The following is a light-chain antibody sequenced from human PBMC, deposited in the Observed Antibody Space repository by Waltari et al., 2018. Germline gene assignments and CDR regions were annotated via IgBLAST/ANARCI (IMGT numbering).Light chain of an antibody. CDR1: QSVGRS. J-gene: IGKJ1*01. V-gene: IGKV3-20*01. CDR3: QHYVRLPVT. Sequence: EIVLTQSPGTLSLSPGERATLSCRASQSVGRSLAWYQQKRGRAPSLLIYATSTRATGIPDRFSGSGSGTDFRLTISRLAHEDFAVYYCQHYVRLPVTFGLGTKVEIK. CDR2: ATS.